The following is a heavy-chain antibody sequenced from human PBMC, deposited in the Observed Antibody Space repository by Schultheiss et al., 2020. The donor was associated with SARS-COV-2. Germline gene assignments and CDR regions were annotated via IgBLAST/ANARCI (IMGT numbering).Heavy chain of an antibody. D-gene: IGHD2-2*01. Sequence: SETLSLTCTVSGGSISSYYWSWIRQPPGKGLEWIGYIYYSGSTNYNPSLKSRVTISVDTSKNQFSLKLSSVTAADTAVYYCARARDRIVVVPAAPDSSAFDIWGQGKMVTVSS. CDR1: GGSISSYY. V-gene: IGHV4-59*12. CDR3: ARARDRIVVVPAAPDSSAFDI. CDR2: IYYSGST. J-gene: IGHJ3*02.